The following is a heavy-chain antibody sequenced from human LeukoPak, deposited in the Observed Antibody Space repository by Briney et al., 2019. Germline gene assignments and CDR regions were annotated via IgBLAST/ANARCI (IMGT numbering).Heavy chain of an antibody. D-gene: IGHD4-17*01. Sequence: SETLSLTCTVSGGSISSGSYYWSWIRQPAGKGLEWIGRIYTSGSTNYHPSLKSRVTISVDTSKNQFSLKLSSVTAADTAVYYCARERGGYGAYYYYYYMDVWGKGTTVTISS. CDR1: GGSISSGSYY. V-gene: IGHV4-61*02. CDR3: ARERGGYGAYYYYYYMDV. J-gene: IGHJ6*03. CDR2: IYTSGST.